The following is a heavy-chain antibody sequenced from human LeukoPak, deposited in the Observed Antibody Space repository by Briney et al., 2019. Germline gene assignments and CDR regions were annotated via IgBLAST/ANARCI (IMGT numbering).Heavy chain of an antibody. J-gene: IGHJ4*02. V-gene: IGHV3-53*01. D-gene: IGHD2-2*01. CDR1: GFAVSRHF. CDR2: LYDDGTT. Sequence: GGSLRLSCEVSGFAVSRHFMSWVRQAPGKGLDWVSVLYDDGTTHYADSVKGRFTISRDTSQNILYLEMNSLRADDTAVYYCARELLYHYYEYWGQGTLVTVSA. CDR3: ARELLYHYYEY.